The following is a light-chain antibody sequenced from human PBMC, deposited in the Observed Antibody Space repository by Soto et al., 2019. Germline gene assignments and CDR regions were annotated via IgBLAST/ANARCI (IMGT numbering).Light chain of an antibody. CDR3: QQYNNWPPWT. CDR2: GAS. J-gene: IGKJ1*01. V-gene: IGKV3-15*01. Sequence: TVMTHYTATLSVSPGERVTLSCRACQSVGSRLAWYQQKPGQVPRLLIHGASTRATGVPARFSGSGSGTEFTLTNSSLQSEDFAVYYCQQYNNWPPWTFGKGTQVEIK. CDR1: QSVGSR.